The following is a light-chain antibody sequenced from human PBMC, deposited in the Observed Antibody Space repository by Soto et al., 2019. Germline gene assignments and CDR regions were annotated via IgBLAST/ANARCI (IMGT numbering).Light chain of an antibody. CDR2: GAS. V-gene: IGKV3-20*01. CDR1: QSVSSNY. J-gene: IGKJ2*01. Sequence: IVLTQSPGTLSLSPGERATLSCRASQSVSSNYIAWYQQKLGQAPRLLIYGASSRATGIPDRFSGSGSGTDFPLTISRLEPKVFAVFFCQQYGRPPPFTFGQGTKVDIK. CDR3: QQYGRPPPFT.